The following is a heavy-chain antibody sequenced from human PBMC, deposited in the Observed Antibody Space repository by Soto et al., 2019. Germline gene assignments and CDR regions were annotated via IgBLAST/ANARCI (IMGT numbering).Heavy chain of an antibody. Sequence: QVQLVQSGAEVKKPGSSVKVSCKASGGTFSNYAFSWVRQVPGQGLEWMGGIIPIFETPNYAQKFQVRVTITADESTSKTYMELSSLSSEDTAVFFCARDMIPAAISYRYYAMDVWGQGTTVTVSS. V-gene: IGHV1-69*01. CDR3: ARDMIPAAISYRYYAMDV. CDR1: GGTFSNYA. J-gene: IGHJ6*02. CDR2: IIPIFETP. D-gene: IGHD2-2*01.